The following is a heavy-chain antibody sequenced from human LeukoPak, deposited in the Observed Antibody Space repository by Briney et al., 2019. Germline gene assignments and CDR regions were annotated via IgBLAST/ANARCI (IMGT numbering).Heavy chain of an antibody. CDR2: IYSGTNT. CDR3: ARDGGSGTYYLNYYYYGLDV. J-gene: IGHJ6*02. D-gene: IGHD3-10*01. CDR1: GFTVSSNY. V-gene: IGHV3-53*01. Sequence: PGGSLRLSCAASGFTVSSNYMSWVRQAPGKGLEWVSVIYSGTNTYYADSVKDRFTISRDNSKNTLYLQMNNLRAEDTGVYYCARDGGSGTYYLNYYYYGLDVWGQGTTVTVSS.